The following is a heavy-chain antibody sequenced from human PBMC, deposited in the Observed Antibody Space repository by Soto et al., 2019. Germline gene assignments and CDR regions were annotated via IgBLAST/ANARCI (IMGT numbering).Heavy chain of an antibody. D-gene: IGHD5-12*01. CDR1: GFTFSNYA. J-gene: IGHJ4*02. CDR3: AKGAEGYVVSSLDL. Sequence: EVHLLESGGGFVQPGGSLRLSCAASGFTFSNYAMTWVRQAPGKGLEWVSAITSTGSSTYYADSVKGRFTISRDNSKNTLCLQINSLRAVDTAVYYCAKGAEGYVVSSLDLWGQGTLVSVSS. CDR2: ITSTGSST. V-gene: IGHV3-23*01.